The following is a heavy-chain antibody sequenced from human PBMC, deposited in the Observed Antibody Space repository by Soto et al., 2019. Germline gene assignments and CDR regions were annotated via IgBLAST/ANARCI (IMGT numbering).Heavy chain of an antibody. D-gene: IGHD4-17*01. CDR1: GYTFTIYW. CDR2: IYPSDSDT. V-gene: IGHV5-51*01. Sequence: GESLKISCQVSGYTFTIYWIGWVRQMPGKGLEWMGIIYPSDSDTRYSPSFQGQVTISADQSINTAYLQWDSLRASDTAIYYCARPANTVADHFDLWGQGTPVTVSS. J-gene: IGHJ4*02. CDR3: ARPANTVADHFDL.